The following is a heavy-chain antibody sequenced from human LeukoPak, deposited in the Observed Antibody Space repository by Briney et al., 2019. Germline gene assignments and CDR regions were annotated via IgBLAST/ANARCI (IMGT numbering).Heavy chain of an antibody. V-gene: IGHV3-74*01. CDR1: GFTFKTYW. D-gene: IGHD5-24*01. J-gene: IGHJ4*02. CDR2: SNSDGSST. Sequence: GGSLRLSCAASGFTFKTYWMHWVRQAPGKGLVWVSHSNSDGSSTSYADSVRGRFTISRDNAKNTLYLQMNSLRAEDTAVYYCARGDGSFDYWGQGILVTVSS. CDR3: ARGDGSFDY.